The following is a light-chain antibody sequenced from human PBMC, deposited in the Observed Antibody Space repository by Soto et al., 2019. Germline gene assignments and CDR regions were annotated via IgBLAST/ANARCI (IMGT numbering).Light chain of an antibody. CDR2: DVN. Sequence: QSALTQPRSVSGSLGQSVTISCIGTSSDVGGYNYVSWYQQHPGEAPKLMIYDVNKRPSGVPDRFSGSKSGNTASLTISGLQAEDEGDYHCCSYAGSHTFVVFGGGTKLTVL. CDR1: SSDVGGYNY. J-gene: IGLJ2*01. V-gene: IGLV2-11*01. CDR3: CSYAGSHTFVV.